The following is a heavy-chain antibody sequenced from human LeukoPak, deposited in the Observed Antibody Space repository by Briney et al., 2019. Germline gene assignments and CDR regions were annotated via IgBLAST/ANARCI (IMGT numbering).Heavy chain of an antibody. CDR3: ARGLYYYDSSGYYYLGY. J-gene: IGHJ4*02. Sequence: GGSLRLSCAASGFTFDDYGMSWVRQAPGKGLEWVSGINWNGGSTGYADSVKGRYTISRDNAKNSLYLQMNSLRAEDTALYYCARGLYYYDSSGYYYLGYWGQGTLVTVSS. CDR1: GFTFDDYG. D-gene: IGHD3-22*01. V-gene: IGHV3-20*04. CDR2: INWNGGST.